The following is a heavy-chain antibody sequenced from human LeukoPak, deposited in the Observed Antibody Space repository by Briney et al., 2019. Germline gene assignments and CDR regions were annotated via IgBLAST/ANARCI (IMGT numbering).Heavy chain of an antibody. J-gene: IGHJ4*02. CDR3: ARGRTRYNWNDLAY. Sequence: GASVKVSCKASGYTFTSYAMNWVRQAPGQGLEWMGWINTNTGNPTYAQGFTGRFVFTLDTSVSTAYLQISSLKAEDTAVYYCARGRTRYNWNDLAYWGQGTLVTVSS. CDR1: GYTFTSYA. CDR2: INTNTGNP. V-gene: IGHV7-4-1*02. D-gene: IGHD1-1*01.